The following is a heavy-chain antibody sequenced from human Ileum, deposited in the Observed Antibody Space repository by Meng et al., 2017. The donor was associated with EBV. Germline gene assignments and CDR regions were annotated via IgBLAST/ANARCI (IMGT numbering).Heavy chain of an antibody. Sequence: QLTEPDPGPLKRSEPLPLTCTVSGGSITTTKYSWAWIRQPPGKGLEWIANIYYSGSPYYNPSLQSRVTISVDTSKNQFSLKLTSVTAADTAVYYCARDYGDGSEDDAFDMWGQGTMVTVSS. CDR2: IYYSGSP. CDR1: GGSITTTKYS. J-gene: IGHJ3*02. CDR3: ARDYGDGSEDDAFDM. D-gene: IGHD4-17*01. V-gene: IGHV4-39*07.